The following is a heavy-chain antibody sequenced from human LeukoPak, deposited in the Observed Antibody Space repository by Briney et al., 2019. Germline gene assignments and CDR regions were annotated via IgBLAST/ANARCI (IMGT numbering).Heavy chain of an antibody. CDR1: GYTFASSG. Sequence: GASVKVSCKPSGYTFASSGISWVRQAPGRGLEWMGWISASNGNTNYAQNLQGRVTMTTDTSTGTAYMELRSLRSDDTAVYYCAREIPYPDCGSSGCYGPWDYWGQGTLVTVSS. CDR2: ISASNGNT. J-gene: IGHJ4*02. V-gene: IGHV1-18*01. CDR3: AREIPYPDCGSSGCYGPWDY. D-gene: IGHD2-2*01.